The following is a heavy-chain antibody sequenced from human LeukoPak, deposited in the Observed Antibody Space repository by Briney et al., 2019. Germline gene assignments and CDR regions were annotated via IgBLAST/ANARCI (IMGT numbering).Heavy chain of an antibody. Sequence: SVKVSCKASGGTFSSYTISWVRQAPGQGLEWMGRIIPILGIANYAQKFQGRATITADKSTSTAYMELSSLRSEDTAVYYCAREMATLSDYWGQGTLVTVSS. D-gene: IGHD5-24*01. CDR1: GGTFSSYT. V-gene: IGHV1-69*04. J-gene: IGHJ4*02. CDR2: IIPILGIA. CDR3: AREMATLSDY.